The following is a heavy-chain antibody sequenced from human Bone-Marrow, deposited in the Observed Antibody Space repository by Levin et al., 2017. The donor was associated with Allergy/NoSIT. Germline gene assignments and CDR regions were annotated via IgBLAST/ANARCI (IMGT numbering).Heavy chain of an antibody. CDR3: ARVVIAAAGGAYFDY. CDR2: ISYDGSNK. Sequence: PGGSLRLSCAASGFTFSSYAMHWVRQAPGKGLEWVAVISYDGSNKYYADSVKGRFTISRDNSKNTLYLQMNSLRAEDTAVYYCARVVIAAAGGAYFDYWGQGTLVTVSS. J-gene: IGHJ4*02. CDR1: GFTFSSYA. D-gene: IGHD6-13*01. V-gene: IGHV3-30-3*01.